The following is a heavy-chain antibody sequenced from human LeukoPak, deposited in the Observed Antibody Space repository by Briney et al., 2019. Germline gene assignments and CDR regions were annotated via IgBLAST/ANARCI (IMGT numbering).Heavy chain of an antibody. V-gene: IGHV3-30*19. CDR3: ARLSWSYSGSLKGAFDI. CDR2: MEYDGSIK. D-gene: IGHD1-26*01. J-gene: IGHJ3*02. Sequence: GGSLRLSCAASGFTFNSYDMHWVRQPPGKGLEWVAFMEYDGSIKYYADSVKGRFTISRDNSKNTLYLQMDSLRADDTAVYFCARLSWSYSGSLKGAFDIWGQGTMVTVSS. CDR1: GFTFNSYD.